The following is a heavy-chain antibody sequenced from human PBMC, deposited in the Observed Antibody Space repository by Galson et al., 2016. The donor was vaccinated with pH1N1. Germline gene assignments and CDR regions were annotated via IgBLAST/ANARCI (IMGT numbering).Heavy chain of an antibody. Sequence: SLRLSCAASGFSFGSHWMTWVRQAAGKGLEWVANINPDGNGKYYVDYVKGRFTISRDNAQNSLYLQIDNLRVDDTAVYYCARKYSGLDYWGQGTLVTVSS. D-gene: IGHD5-18*01. V-gene: IGHV3-7*04. CDR2: INPDGNGK. CDR1: GFSFGSHW. J-gene: IGHJ4*02. CDR3: ARKYSGLDY.